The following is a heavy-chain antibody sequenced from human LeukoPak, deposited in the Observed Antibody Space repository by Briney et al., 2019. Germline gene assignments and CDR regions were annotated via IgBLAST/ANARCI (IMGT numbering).Heavy chain of an antibody. V-gene: IGHV3-23*01. D-gene: IGHD6-13*01. CDR3: AKTRPLDSSSWSHGDY. CDR2: ISGSGDST. CDR1: GFTFSSYA. Sequence: GGSLRLSRAASGFTFSSYAMSWVRQAPGKGLEWVSAISGSGDSTYYGDSVKGRFTISRDNSKNTLYLQMNSLRAEDTAVYYCAKTRPLDSSSWSHGDYWGQGTLVTVSS. J-gene: IGHJ4*02.